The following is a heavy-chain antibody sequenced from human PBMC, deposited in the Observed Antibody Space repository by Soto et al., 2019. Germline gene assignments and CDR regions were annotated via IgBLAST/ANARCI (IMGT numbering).Heavy chain of an antibody. CDR3: APLPNHDSVWGDTD. V-gene: IGHV4-39*01. CDR2: TSYSGST. CDR1: GVSISSQSYY. D-gene: IGHD3-22*01. Sequence: QLQLQESGPGLVKPSETLSLTCTVSGVSISSQSYYWTWIRQPPEKGLEWIGSTSYSGSTYYNPSLKSRVTISADTSKNRFSLRLTSVTVADTAVYYCAPLPNHDSVWGDTDWSQGILVTVSS. J-gene: IGHJ4*02.